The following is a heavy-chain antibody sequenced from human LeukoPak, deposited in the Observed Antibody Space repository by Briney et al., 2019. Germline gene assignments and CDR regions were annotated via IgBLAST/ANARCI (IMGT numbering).Heavy chain of an antibody. V-gene: IGHV1-18*01. Sequence: ASVKVSCKASGYTFTSYGISWVRQAPGQGLEWMGWISAYNGNTNYAQKLQGRVTMTTDTSTSTAYMELRSLRSDDTAVYYCARDPAYYYGSGSYGDYWGQGTLVTVSS. D-gene: IGHD3-10*01. J-gene: IGHJ4*02. CDR3: ARDPAYYYGSGSYGDY. CDR2: ISAYNGNT. CDR1: GYTFTSYG.